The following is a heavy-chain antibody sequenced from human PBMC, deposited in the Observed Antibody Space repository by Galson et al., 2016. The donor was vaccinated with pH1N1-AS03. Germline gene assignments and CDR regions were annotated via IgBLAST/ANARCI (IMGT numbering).Heavy chain of an antibody. CDR2: LSGDGAST. CDR1: GFAFRTYA. CDR3: AKGISDTWNPLDI. J-gene: IGHJ3*02. V-gene: IGHV3-23*01. Sequence: SLRLSCAASGFAFRTYAMSWVRQPPGKGLEWVSALSGDGASTFHADSVKGRFIISRDISKNTLYLQMNTLTAEDTAMYYCAKGISDTWNPLDIWGQGTMVTVSS. D-gene: IGHD1-1*01.